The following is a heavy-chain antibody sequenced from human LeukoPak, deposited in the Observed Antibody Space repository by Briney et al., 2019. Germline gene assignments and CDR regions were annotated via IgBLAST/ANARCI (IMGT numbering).Heavy chain of an antibody. J-gene: IGHJ6*03. V-gene: IGHV1-2*02. D-gene: IGHD6-25*01. CDR3: ARDREAKQRLAPPDQQYYYYYYMDV. CDR2: INRNSGGT. Sequence: ASVKVSCKASGYTFTDYYMHWVRQAPGQGLEWMGWINRNSGGTNYAQKFQGRVTMTRDTSISTAYMELSRLRSDDTAVYYCARDREAKQRLAPPDQQYYYYYYMDVWGKGTTVTISS. CDR1: GYTFTDYY.